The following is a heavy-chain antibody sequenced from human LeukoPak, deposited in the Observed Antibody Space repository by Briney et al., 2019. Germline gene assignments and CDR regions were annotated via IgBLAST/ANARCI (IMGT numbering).Heavy chain of an antibody. CDR2: ISGSGGST. J-gene: IGHJ4*02. CDR3: AKDRPAAGTFDY. V-gene: IGHV3-23*01. D-gene: IGHD6-13*01. CDR1: GFTFSSYG. Sequence: PGGSLRLSYVASGFTFSSYGMSWVRQAPGKGLEWVSAISGSGGSTYYADSVKGRFTISRDNSKNTLYLQMNSLRAEDTAVYYCAKDRPAAGTFDYWGQGTLVTVSS.